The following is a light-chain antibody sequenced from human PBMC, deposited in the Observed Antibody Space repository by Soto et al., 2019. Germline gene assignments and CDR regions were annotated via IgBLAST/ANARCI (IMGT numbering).Light chain of an antibody. V-gene: IGKV1-5*03. CDR2: KVS. Sequence: DIQMTQSPSTLSASVGDRVTITCRASQSINTWLAWYQQKPGKAPNLLIYKVSNLESGVPSRFSGGGSGTEFTLTISSLQPDDFATYYCQQYNTNSWTFGQGTKVDVK. J-gene: IGKJ1*01. CDR1: QSINTW. CDR3: QQYNTNSWT.